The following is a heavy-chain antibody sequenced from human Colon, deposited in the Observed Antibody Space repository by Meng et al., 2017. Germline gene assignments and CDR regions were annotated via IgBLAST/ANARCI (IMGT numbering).Heavy chain of an antibody. J-gene: IGHJ4*02. D-gene: IGHD4-17*01. CDR3: ARQPPDYGDYDPYVDY. CDR2: IYPGDSDT. Sequence: KVSCKGSGYSFSKFWIGWVRQMPGKGLEWMGIIYPGDSDTRYSPSFQGQVTISADKSITTADLQRSSLKASDTAMYYCARQPPDYGDYDPYVDYWGQGNLVTVSS. V-gene: IGHV5-51*01. CDR1: GYSFSKFW.